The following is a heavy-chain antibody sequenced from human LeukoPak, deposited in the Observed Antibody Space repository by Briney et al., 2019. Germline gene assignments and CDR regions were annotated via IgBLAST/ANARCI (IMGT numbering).Heavy chain of an antibody. CDR2: ISGSGDST. V-gene: IGHV3-23*01. CDR3: AKGLYSSSWYDVEAFDI. CDR1: GFTLSSYA. J-gene: IGHJ3*02. Sequence: PGGSLRLSCAASGFTLSSYAMTWVRQAPGKGLEWVSGISGSGDSTYYGDSVKGRFTISRDNSKNTLYLQMNSLRVEDTAVYFCAKGLYSSSWYDVEAFDIWGQGTMVTVSS. D-gene: IGHD6-13*01.